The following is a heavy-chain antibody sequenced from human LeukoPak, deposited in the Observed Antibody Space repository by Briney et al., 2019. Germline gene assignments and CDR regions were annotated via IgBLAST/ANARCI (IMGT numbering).Heavy chain of an antibody. CDR1: GFTFSRNG. CDR3: AKDRRAGSYDY. CDR2: ICGSGGNT. Sequence: PGGSLRLSCAASGFTFSRNGMTWVRQAPGEGLEWGSAICGSGGNTYYADSVKGRFTISRDNSKNTLYLQMNSLRAEDTAVYYCAKDRRAGSYDYWGQGTLVTVSS. V-gene: IGHV3-23*01. D-gene: IGHD3-10*01. J-gene: IGHJ4*02.